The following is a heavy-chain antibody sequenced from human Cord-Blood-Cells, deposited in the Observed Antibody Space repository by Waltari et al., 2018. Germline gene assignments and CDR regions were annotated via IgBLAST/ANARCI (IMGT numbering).Heavy chain of an antibody. CDR1: GYTFTSYA. D-gene: IGHD1-26*01. CDR2: INAGNGNT. J-gene: IGHJ3*02. Sequence: QVQLVQSGAEVKKPGASVKVSCKASGYTFTSYAMHWLRQAPGQRLEWMGWINAGNGNTKYSQKFQGRVTITRDTSASTAYMELSSLRSEDTAVYYCARAEWELLPLNDAFDIWGQGTMVTVSS. V-gene: IGHV1-3*01. CDR3: ARAEWELLPLNDAFDI.